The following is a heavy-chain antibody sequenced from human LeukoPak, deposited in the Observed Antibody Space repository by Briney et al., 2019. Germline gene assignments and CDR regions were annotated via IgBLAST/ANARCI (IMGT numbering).Heavy chain of an antibody. CDR2: VYHSGST. D-gene: IGHD3-22*01. V-gene: IGHV4-38-2*01. CDR3: ARNDSSCYFDY. CDR1: DYSISSGNY. J-gene: IGHJ4*02. Sequence: SETLSLTCDVSDYSISSGNYWGWIRQPPGTGLEWIGSVYHSGSTHYSPSLKSRVTIAVETSKNQFSLKLSSVAAADTAVYYCARNDSSCYFDYWGQGTLVTVSS.